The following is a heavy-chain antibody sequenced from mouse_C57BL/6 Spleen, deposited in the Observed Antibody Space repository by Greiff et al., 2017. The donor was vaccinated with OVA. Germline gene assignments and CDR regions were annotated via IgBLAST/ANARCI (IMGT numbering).Heavy chain of an antibody. CDR2: IWTGGGT. J-gene: IGHJ2*01. Sequence: VQLQQSGPGLVAPSQSLSITCTVSGFSLTSYAISWVRQPPGKGLEWLGVIWTGGGTNYNSALKSRLSISKDNSKSQVFLKMNSLQTDDTARYYCARNSHYDYGGYFDYWGQGTTLTVSS. D-gene: IGHD2-4*01. CDR1: GFSLTSYA. CDR3: ARNSHYDYGGYFDY. V-gene: IGHV2-9-1*01.